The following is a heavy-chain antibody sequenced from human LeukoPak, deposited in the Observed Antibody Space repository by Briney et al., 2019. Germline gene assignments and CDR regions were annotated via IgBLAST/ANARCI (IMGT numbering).Heavy chain of an antibody. V-gene: IGHV3-33*01. D-gene: IGHD1-26*01. CDR3: ARDGRSQAPKSNYGMDV. CDR2: IWYDGSNK. CDR1: GFTFSSYG. Sequence: PGGSLRLSCAASGFTFSSYGMHWVRQAPGKGREWVAGIWYDGSNKYYADSVKGRFTISRDNSKNTLYLQMNSLRAEDTAVYYCARDGRSQAPKSNYGMDVWGQGTTVTVSS. J-gene: IGHJ6*02.